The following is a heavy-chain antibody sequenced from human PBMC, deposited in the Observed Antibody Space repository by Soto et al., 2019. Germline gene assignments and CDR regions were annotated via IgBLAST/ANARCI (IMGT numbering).Heavy chain of an antibody. CDR2: TSAFYGNS. D-gene: IGHD2-15*01. Sequence: QVHLVQSAAEVKKPGASVTVSCKASGYPFSSYGITWVRQAPGQGLEWMGWTSAFYGNSTYSEKFQGRVTMTIDTSTSTAYMDLTSLKADDTDVYSCARLVVAGSPLDYWGQGTLVTVSS. CDR3: ARLVVAGSPLDY. V-gene: IGHV1-18*04. CDR1: GYPFSSYG. J-gene: IGHJ4*02.